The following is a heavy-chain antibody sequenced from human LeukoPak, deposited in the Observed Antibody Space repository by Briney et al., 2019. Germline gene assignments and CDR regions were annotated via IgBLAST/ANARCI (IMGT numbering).Heavy chain of an antibody. Sequence: SETLSLTCAVYGGSFSGYYWSWIRQPPGKGLEWIGEINHSGSTNYNPSLKSRVTISVDTSKNQFSLKLSSVTAADTAVYYCARGRPMYNSSWYCYFDYWGQGTLVTVSS. CDR1: GGSFSGYY. J-gene: IGHJ4*02. V-gene: IGHV4-34*01. CDR2: INHSGST. CDR3: ARGRPMYNSSWYCYFDY. D-gene: IGHD6-13*01.